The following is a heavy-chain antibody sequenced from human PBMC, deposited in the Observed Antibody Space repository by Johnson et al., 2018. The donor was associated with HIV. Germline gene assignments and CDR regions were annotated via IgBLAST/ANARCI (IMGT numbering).Heavy chain of an antibody. V-gene: IGHV3-30*03. D-gene: IGHD3-22*01. CDR3: ARPRVVITPHDAFDI. CDR1: GFTFSSYG. CDR2: ISYDGSNK. J-gene: IGHJ3*02. Sequence: QVQLVESGGGVVRPGGSLRLSCAASGFTFSSYGMHWVRQAPGKGLEWVAVISYDGSNKYYADSVKGRFTISRDNSKNTLYLQMNSLRAEDTAVYYCARPRVVITPHDAFDIWGQGTMVTVSS.